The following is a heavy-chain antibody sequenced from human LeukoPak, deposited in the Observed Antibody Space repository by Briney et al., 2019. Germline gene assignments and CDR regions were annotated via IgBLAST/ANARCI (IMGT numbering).Heavy chain of an antibody. D-gene: IGHD1-26*01. Sequence: QTGGSLRLSCAASGFTFDDCAMHWVRQAPGKGLEWVSGISWNSGSIGYADSVKGRFTISRDNAKNSLYLQMNSLRAEDTALYYCAKGGAGKTLYYFDYWGQGTLVTVSS. V-gene: IGHV3-9*01. CDR2: ISWNSGSI. J-gene: IGHJ4*02. CDR3: AKGGAGKTLYYFDY. CDR1: GFTFDDCA.